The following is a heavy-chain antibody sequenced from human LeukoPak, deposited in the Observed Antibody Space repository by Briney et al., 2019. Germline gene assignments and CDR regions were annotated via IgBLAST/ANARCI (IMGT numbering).Heavy chain of an antibody. V-gene: IGHV4-59*08. D-gene: IGHD3-10*01. Sequence: SETLSLTCTVSGGSISSYYWSWIRQPPGKGLEWIGYIYYSGNTIYNPSLQSRVTMTIDASKNEIFLKLRSVTAADTAVYYCAADFGLGSYRFDYWGQGVPVTVYS. CDR1: GGSISSYY. CDR2: IYYSGNT. CDR3: AADFGLGSYRFDY. J-gene: IGHJ4*02.